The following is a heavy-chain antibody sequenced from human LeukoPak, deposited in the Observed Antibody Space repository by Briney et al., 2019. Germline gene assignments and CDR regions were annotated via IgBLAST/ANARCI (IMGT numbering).Heavy chain of an antibody. CDR3: TTIAYYYDSTGYYYYYYMDV. J-gene: IGHJ6*03. Sequence: ASVKVSCKASGYTFTIYNINWVRQAPGQGLEWMGWMNPNSGHTGCAQKFQGRVTMTSNTSISTVYMELSSLRSEDTAVYYCTTIAYYYDSTGYYYYYYMDVWGKGTTVTISS. V-gene: IGHV1-8*01. CDR2: MNPNSGHT. CDR1: GYTFTIYN. D-gene: IGHD3-22*01.